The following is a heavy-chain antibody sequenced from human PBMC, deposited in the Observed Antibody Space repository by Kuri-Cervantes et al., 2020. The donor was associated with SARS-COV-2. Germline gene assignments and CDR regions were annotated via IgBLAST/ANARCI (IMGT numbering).Heavy chain of an antibody. Sequence: GGSLRLSCAASGFTFSSYAMSWVRQAPGKGLEWVSAISGSGGSTYYADSVKGRFTISRDNSKNTLYLQMNSLRAEDTAVYYCVTWYDFWSGYSQGRFDYWGQGTLVTVSS. D-gene: IGHD3-3*01. CDR1: GFTFSSYA. CDR3: VTWYDFWSGYSQGRFDY. CDR2: ISGSGGST. V-gene: IGHV3-23*01. J-gene: IGHJ4*02.